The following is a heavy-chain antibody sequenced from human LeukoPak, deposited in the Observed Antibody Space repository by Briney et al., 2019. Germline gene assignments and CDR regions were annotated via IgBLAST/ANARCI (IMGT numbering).Heavy chain of an antibody. CDR2: IIPIFGTA. CDR3: ARDIAVAGTSLYY. J-gene: IGHJ4*02. V-gene: IGHV1-69*13. CDR1: GGTFSSYA. D-gene: IGHD6-19*01. Sequence: GASVKVSCKASGGTFSSYAISWVRQAPGQGLEWMGGIIPIFGTANYAQKFQGRVTITADESTSTAYMELSSLGSEDTAVYYCARDIAVAGTSLYYWGQGTLVTVSS.